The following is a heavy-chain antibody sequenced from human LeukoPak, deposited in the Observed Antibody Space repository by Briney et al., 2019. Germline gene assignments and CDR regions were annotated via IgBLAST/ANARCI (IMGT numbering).Heavy chain of an antibody. J-gene: IGHJ4*02. CDR3: ARSEYTNRNNFDY. D-gene: IGHD2/OR15-2a*01. V-gene: IGHV3-48*02. Sequence: GGSLRLSCAASGFTFSSYSMTWVRQAPGKGLEWVSHISGGSSSVYYADSVKGRFTISRDNAKNSLYLQMNSLRDEDTAVYYCARSEYTNRNNFDYWGQGTRVTVSS. CDR2: ISGGSSSV. CDR1: GFTFSSYS.